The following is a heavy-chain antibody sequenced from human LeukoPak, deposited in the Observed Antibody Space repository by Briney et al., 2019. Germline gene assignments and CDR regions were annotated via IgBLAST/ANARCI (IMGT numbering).Heavy chain of an antibody. CDR1: GYSFTSYW. V-gene: IGHV5-10-1*01. CDR3: ARQLAPAAPRIDY. Sequence: GESLKISCKGSGYSFTSYWISWVRQMPGKGLEWMGRIDPSDSYTNYSPSFQGHVTISADKSISTAYLQWSSLKASDTAMYYCARQLAPAAPRIDYWGQGTLVTVSS. D-gene: IGHD2-2*01. J-gene: IGHJ4*02. CDR2: IDPSDSYT.